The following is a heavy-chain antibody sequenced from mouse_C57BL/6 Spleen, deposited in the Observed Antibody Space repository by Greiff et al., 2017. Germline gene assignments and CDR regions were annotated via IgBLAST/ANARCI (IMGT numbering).Heavy chain of an antibody. Sequence: QVQLQQPGAELVMPGASVKLSCKASGYTFTSYWMHWVKQRPGQGLEWIGEIDPSDSYTNYNQKFKGKSTLTVDKSSSTAYMQLSSLTSEDSAVYYCARRARYGSSQYYFDYWGQGTTLTVSS. CDR3: ARRARYGSSQYYFDY. J-gene: IGHJ2*01. V-gene: IGHV1-69*01. D-gene: IGHD1-1*01. CDR1: GYTFTSYW. CDR2: IDPSDSYT.